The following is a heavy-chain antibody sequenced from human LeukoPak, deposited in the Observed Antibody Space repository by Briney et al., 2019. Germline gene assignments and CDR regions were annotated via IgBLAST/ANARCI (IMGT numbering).Heavy chain of an antibody. D-gene: IGHD3-22*01. V-gene: IGHV4-34*01. J-gene: IGHJ4*02. Sequence: SETLSLTCAVYGGSFSGYYWTWIRQPPGKGPEWIGEINYSGRTNYNPSLKSRVTISVDTSRNQFSLKVSSVTAADTAVYYCARGPSERYYESSGYYYFDYWGQGTLVTVSS. CDR3: ARGPSERYYESSGYYYFDY. CDR1: GGSFSGYY. CDR2: INYSGRT.